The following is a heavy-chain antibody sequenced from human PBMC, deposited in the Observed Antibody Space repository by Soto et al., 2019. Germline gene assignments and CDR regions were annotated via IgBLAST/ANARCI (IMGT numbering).Heavy chain of an antibody. CDR2: IYYSGST. D-gene: IGHD1-26*01. CDR1: GGSISSGDYY. J-gene: IGHJ6*02. CDR3: ARVRLVGAKPDYYYYGMDV. V-gene: IGHV4-30-4*01. Sequence: PSETLSLTCTVSGGSISSGDYYWSWIRQPPGKGMEWIGYIYYSGSTYYNPSLKSRVTISVDTSKNQFSLKLSSVTAADTAVYYCARVRLVGAKPDYYYYGMDVWGQGTTVTVSS.